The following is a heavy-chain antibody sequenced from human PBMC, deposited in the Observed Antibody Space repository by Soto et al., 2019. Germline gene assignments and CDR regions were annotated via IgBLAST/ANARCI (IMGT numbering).Heavy chain of an antibody. CDR2: INAGNGNT. CDR3: ARHNWNDGNWFDP. Sequence: QVQLVQSGAEVKKPGASVKVSCKASGYTFTSYAMHWVRQAPGQRLEWMGWINAGNGNTKYSQKFQGRVTITRDTSACTAYMELRSLRSEDTAVYYCARHNWNDGNWFDPWGQGTLVTVSS. J-gene: IGHJ5*02. V-gene: IGHV1-3*01. CDR1: GYTFTSYA. D-gene: IGHD1-1*01.